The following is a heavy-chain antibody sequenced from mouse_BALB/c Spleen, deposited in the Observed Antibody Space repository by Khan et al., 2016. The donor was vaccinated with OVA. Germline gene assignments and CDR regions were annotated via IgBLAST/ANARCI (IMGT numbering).Heavy chain of an antibody. Sequence: EVELVESGGGLVKPGGPLRLSCAASGFTFSSFAMSWVRQTPEKRLEWVATLSSAADYTYYPDSVQGRFTISRDNAKNTLYLQMSSLRSEDTAMYYCARHNYGPFAYWGQGTLVTVSA. CDR3: ARHNYGPFAY. CDR2: LSSAADYT. CDR1: GFTFSSFA. D-gene: IGHD1-1*01. J-gene: IGHJ3*01. V-gene: IGHV5-9-3*01.